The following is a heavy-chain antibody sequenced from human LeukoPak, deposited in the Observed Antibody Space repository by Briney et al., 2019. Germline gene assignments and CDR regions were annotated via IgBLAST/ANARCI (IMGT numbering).Heavy chain of an antibody. D-gene: IGHD4-23*01. Sequence: ASVKVSCKASGYTFTSYYMHWMRQAPGQGLEWMGIINPSGGSTSYAQKVQGRVTRTRDMTTSTVYMELSSLRSEDTAAYYCARDSPGYAARGYGGNLAGFYYYYYMDVWGKGTTVTVSS. CDR3: ARDSPGYAARGYGGNLAGFYYYYYMDV. CDR1: GYTFTSYY. V-gene: IGHV1-46*01. J-gene: IGHJ6*03. CDR2: INPSGGST.